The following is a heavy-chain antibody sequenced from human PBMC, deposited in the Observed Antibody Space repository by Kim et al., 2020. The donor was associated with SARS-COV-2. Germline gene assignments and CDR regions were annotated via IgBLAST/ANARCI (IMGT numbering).Heavy chain of an antibody. D-gene: IGHD2-2*01. V-gene: IGHV3-30*03. CDR1: GFTFSSYG. CDR2: ISYDGSNK. J-gene: IGHJ6*03. Sequence: GGSLRLSCAASGFTFSSYGMHWVRQAPGKGLEWVAVISYDGSNKYYADSVKGRFTISRDNSKNTLYLQMNSLRAEDTAVYYCARGPYCSSTSCYGYYYYMDVWGKGTTVTVSS. CDR3: ARGPYCSSTSCYGYYYYMDV.